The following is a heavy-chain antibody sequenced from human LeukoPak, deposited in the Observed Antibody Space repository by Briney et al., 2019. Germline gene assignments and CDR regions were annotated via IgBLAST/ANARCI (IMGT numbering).Heavy chain of an antibody. CDR1: GGSISSYY. CDR3: ASLIGGDSSGYYMDV. D-gene: IGHD3-10*01. J-gene: IGHJ6*03. CDR2: IYTSGST. Sequence: SETLSLTCTVSGGSISSYYWSWIRQPAGKGLEWIGRIYTSGSTNYKPSLKSRVTMSVDTSKNQFSLKLSSVTAADTAVYYCASLIGGDSSGYYMDVWGKGTTVTVSS. V-gene: IGHV4-4*07.